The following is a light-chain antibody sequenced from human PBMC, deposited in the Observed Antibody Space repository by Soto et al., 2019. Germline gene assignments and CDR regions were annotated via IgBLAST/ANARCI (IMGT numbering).Light chain of an antibody. CDR3: QQSYSIPFT. V-gene: IGKV1-39*01. CDR2: AAS. J-gene: IGKJ3*01. Sequence: DIQMTQSPSSLSASVGDRVTITCRASQKISTYLTWYQLKPGKAPSLLIYAASTLQRGVPSRFSGSGSGTDFTRTISSLQPEDFATYYCQQSYSIPFTYGPGTKVDL. CDR1: QKISTY.